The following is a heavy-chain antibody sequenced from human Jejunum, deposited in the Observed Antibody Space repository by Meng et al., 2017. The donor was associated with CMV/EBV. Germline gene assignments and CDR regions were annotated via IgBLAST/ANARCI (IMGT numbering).Heavy chain of an antibody. J-gene: IGHJ4*02. CDR3: TAPGATTSY. CDR2: IRSKTDDGTT. Sequence: AAAGITFPNAWETWVRQAPGKGLEWVRRIRSKTDDGTTDCAAPMNDKFTSSRDDPKNTLYLQMDSLITEATAVYFCTAPGATTSYWGQGTLVTVSS. V-gene: IGHV3-15*01. D-gene: IGHD1-26*01. CDR1: GITFPNAW.